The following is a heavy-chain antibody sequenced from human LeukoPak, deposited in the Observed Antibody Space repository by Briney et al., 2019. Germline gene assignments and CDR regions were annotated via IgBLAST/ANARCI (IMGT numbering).Heavy chain of an antibody. CDR2: ISYDGNNK. CDR1: GFTFSSYA. D-gene: IGHD6-6*01. V-gene: IGHV3-30-3*01. CDR3: ALELVQGPPSE. Sequence: PGRSLRLSCAASGFTFSSYAMHWVRQAPGKGLEWVAIISYDGNNKYYADSVKGRFTISRDNAKNSLYLQMNSLRAEDTAVYYCALELVQGPPSEWGQGTLVTVSS. J-gene: IGHJ4*02.